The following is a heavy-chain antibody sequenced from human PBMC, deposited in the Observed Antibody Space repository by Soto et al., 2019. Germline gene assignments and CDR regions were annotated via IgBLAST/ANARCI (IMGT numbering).Heavy chain of an antibody. J-gene: IGHJ4*02. CDR3: ARLFNPGSAAGLDY. CDR1: GEDFTQFL. Sequence: GVSLEDSCKTSGEDFTQFLIGWVRPVPGKGQEWMGIIYPGDSDTRYSPSFQGQITISADKSISTAYLQWSSLRASDTAMYYCARLFNPGSAAGLDYWGQGTLVTVSS. D-gene: IGHD6-13*01. CDR2: IYPGDSDT. V-gene: IGHV5-51*01.